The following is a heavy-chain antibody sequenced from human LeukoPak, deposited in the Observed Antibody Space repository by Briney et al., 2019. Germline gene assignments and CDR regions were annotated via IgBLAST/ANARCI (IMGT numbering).Heavy chain of an antibody. CDR2: LKSNRDGGTT. CDR1: GFTFTNTW. V-gene: IGHV3-15*01. J-gene: IGHJ4*02. CDR3: TTGPEPAAMVFDF. Sequence: GGSLRLSCVASGFTFTNTWMSWVRQAPGKGLEWVGRLKSNRDGGTTDYAAPVEGRFSISRDDSRNTLFLQMDSLKTDDTAVYFCTTGPEPAAMVFDFWGQGTLVTVSS. D-gene: IGHD2-2*01.